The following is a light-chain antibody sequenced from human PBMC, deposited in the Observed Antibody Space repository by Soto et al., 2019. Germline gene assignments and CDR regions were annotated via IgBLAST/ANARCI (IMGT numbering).Light chain of an antibody. J-gene: IGLJ2*01. CDR3: QTWGTGPLV. CDR1: SGHSSYA. CDR2: LNSDGSH. V-gene: IGLV4-69*01. Sequence: QSVLIQSPSASASLGASVKLTCTLSSGHSSYAIAWHQQQPEKGPRYLMKLNSDGSHSKGDGIPDRFSGSSSGAERYLTISSLQSEDEADYYCQTWGTGPLVFGGGTKLTVL.